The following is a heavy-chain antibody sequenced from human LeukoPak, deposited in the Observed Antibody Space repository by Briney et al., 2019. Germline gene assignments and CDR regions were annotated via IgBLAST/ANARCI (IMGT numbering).Heavy chain of an antibody. CDR1: GGTFSSDS. CDR2: IIPLLGIR. D-gene: IGHD5-18*01. V-gene: IGHV1-69*04. CDR3: ARDRGDSSMGINWFDP. J-gene: IGHJ5*02. Sequence: SVKVSCKASGGTFSSDSFSWVRQAPGQGLEWMGRIIPLLGIRKYVQIFQGRVTFSADTSTNTAYMELSSLRSDDTGVYYCARDRGDSSMGINWFDPWGQGTLVTVSS.